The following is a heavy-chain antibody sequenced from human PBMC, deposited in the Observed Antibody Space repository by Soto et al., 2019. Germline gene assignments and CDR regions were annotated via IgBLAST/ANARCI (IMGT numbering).Heavy chain of an antibody. CDR3: SRKSGSAYYFDY. J-gene: IGHJ4*02. CDR2: MYNSGST. D-gene: IGHD3-16*01. Sequence: PSETLSLTCTVSGGSVSSGSYCWSWIRQPPGKGLEWIGYMYNSGSTNYNPSLKSRVTISVDTSKNQFSLKLSSVNAADTAVYYCSRKSGSAYYFDYWGQGALVTVSS. CDR1: GGSVSSGSYC. V-gene: IGHV4-61*01.